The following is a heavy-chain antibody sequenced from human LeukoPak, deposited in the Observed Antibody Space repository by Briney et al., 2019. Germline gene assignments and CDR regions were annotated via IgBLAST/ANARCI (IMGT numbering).Heavy chain of an antibody. CDR3: ARGHVDTTMTGEFDY. V-gene: IGHV3-7*01. CDR2: IKQDEREK. Sequence: GGSLRLSCAPSGFTFSSYWMSWVRQAPGKGLEWVAKIKQDEREKYYVDSVKGRFTISRDNANNSLDLQMNRLRAEDTAVYYCARGHVDTTMTGEFDYWGQGTLVAVSS. J-gene: IGHJ4*02. CDR1: GFTFSSYW. D-gene: IGHD5-18*01.